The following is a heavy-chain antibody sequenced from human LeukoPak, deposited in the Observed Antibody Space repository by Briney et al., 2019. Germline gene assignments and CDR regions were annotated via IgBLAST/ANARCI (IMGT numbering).Heavy chain of an antibody. CDR3: TTERYYDSSGYYYPFDY. CDR2: IKSKTDGGTT. V-gene: IGHV3-15*01. J-gene: IGHJ4*02. Sequence: GSLRLSCAASGFTFSNAWMSWVRQAPGKGLEWVGRIKSKTDGGTTDYAAPVKGRFTISRDDSKNTLYLQMNSLKTEDTAVYYCTTERYYDSSGYYYPFDYWGQGTLVTVSS. D-gene: IGHD3-22*01. CDR1: GFTFSNAW.